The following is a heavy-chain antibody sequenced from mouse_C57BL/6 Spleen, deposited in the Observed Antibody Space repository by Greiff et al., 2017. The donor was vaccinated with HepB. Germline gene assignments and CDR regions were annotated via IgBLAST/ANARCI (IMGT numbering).Heavy chain of an antibody. J-gene: IGHJ2*01. Sequence: VQLQQSGAELVRPGASVTLSCKASGYTFTDYEMHWVKQTPVHGLEWIGAIDPETGGTAYNQKFKGKAILTADKSSSTAYMELRSLTSEDSAVYSCTRPGGTSLDYWGQGTTLTVSS. CDR2: IDPETGGT. V-gene: IGHV1-15*01. CDR1: GYTFTDYE. D-gene: IGHD3-3*01. CDR3: TRPGGTSLDY.